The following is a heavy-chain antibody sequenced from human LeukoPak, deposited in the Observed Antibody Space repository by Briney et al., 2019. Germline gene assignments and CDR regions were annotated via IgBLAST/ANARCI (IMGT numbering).Heavy chain of an antibody. D-gene: IGHD2-15*01. CDR1: GYSISSGYY. Sequence: SETLSLTCTVSGYSISSGYYWGWIRQPPGKGLEWIGSIFHSGSTYYNPSLKSRVTMSVDTSKNQFSLKVSSVTAADTAVYFCARTGYCSGGSCYDGSWFDPWGQGTLVTVSS. V-gene: IGHV4-38-2*02. J-gene: IGHJ5*02. CDR3: ARTGYCSGGSCYDGSWFDP. CDR2: IFHSGST.